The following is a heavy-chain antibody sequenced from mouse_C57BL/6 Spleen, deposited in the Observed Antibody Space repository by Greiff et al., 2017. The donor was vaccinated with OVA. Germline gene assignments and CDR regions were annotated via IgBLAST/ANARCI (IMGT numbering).Heavy chain of an antibody. CDR1: GYTFTDYN. CDR3: ARAYYDYDDAPYAMDY. J-gene: IGHJ4*01. Sequence: VQLQQSGPELVKPGASVKIPCKASGYTFTDYNMDWVKQSHGKSLEWIGDINPNNGGTIYNQKFKGKATLTVDKSSSTAYMELRSLTSEDTAVYYWARAYYDYDDAPYAMDYWGQGTSVTVSS. V-gene: IGHV1-18*01. D-gene: IGHD2-4*01. CDR2: INPNNGGT.